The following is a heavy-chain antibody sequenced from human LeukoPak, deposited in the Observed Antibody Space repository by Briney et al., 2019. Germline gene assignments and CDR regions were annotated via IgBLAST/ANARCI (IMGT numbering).Heavy chain of an antibody. D-gene: IGHD5-12*01. V-gene: IGHV1-69*13. CDR3: ARAARESGYGEHREFDY. CDR2: IIPIFGTA. Sequence: RASVKVSCKASGYTFTSYYMHWVRQAPGQGLEWMGGIIPIFGTANYAQKFQGRVTITADESTSTAYMELSSLRSEDTAVYYCARAARESGYGEHREFDYWGQGTLVTVSS. CDR1: GYTFTSYY. J-gene: IGHJ4*02.